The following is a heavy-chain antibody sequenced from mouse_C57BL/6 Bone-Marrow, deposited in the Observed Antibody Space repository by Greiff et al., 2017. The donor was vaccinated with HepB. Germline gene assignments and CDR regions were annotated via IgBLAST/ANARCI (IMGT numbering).Heavy chain of an antibody. D-gene: IGHD2-4*01. CDR3: AKNYDYDGAWFAY. CDR2: INPNYGTT. J-gene: IGHJ3*01. Sequence: EVKVVESGPELVQPGASVKISCKASGYSFTDYNMNWVKQSNGKSLEWIGVINPNYGTTSYNQKFKGKATLTVDQSSSTAYMQLNSLTSEDSAVYYCAKNYDYDGAWFAYWGQGTLVTVSA. V-gene: IGHV1-39*01. CDR1: GYSFTDYN.